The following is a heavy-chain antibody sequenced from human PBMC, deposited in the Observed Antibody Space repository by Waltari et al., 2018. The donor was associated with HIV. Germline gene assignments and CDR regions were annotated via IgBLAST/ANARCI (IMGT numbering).Heavy chain of an antibody. Sequence: EVQLVESGGGLVQPGGSLRLSCAASGFTFSSYWMSWVRQAPGKGREGVANIKQDGSEKYYVDSVNGRFTISRDNADNSLYLQMNSLRAEDTAVYYCARGGFYGSGSKVNWGQGTLVTVSS. CDR3: ARGGFYGSGSKVN. J-gene: IGHJ4*02. CDR2: IKQDGSEK. CDR1: GFTFSSYW. D-gene: IGHD3-10*01. V-gene: IGHV3-7*04.